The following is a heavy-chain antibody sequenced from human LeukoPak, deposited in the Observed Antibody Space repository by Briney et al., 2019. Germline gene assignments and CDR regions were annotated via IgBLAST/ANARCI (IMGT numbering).Heavy chain of an antibody. CDR1: GFTFSDYY. D-gene: IGHD3-10*01. J-gene: IGHJ4*02. CDR2: ISGGSRYT. Sequence: GGSLRLSCAASGFTFSDYYMSWIRQAPGKGLERVSYISGGSRYTNYADSVRGRFTISRDNAKNSLYLQMNSLRAEDTAVYYCAREYGSGSCFDFWGQGTLVTVSS. CDR3: AREYGSGSCFDF. V-gene: IGHV3-11*05.